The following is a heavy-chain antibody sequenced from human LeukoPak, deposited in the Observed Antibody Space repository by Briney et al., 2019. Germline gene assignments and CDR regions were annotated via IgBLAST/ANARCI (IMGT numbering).Heavy chain of an antibody. Sequence: PSETLSLTCAVYGGSFSGYYWSWIRQPPGKGLEWIGEINHSGSTNYNPSLKSRVTISVDTSKNQFSLKLSSVTAADTAVYYCARGRPRLIDYWGQGTLVTVSS. CDR2: INHSGST. CDR1: GGSFSGYY. D-gene: IGHD5-12*01. J-gene: IGHJ4*02. CDR3: ARGRPRLIDY. V-gene: IGHV4-34*01.